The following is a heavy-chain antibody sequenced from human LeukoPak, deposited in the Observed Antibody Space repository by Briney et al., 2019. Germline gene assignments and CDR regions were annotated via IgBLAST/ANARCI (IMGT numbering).Heavy chain of an antibody. J-gene: IGHJ5*02. CDR3: ARLYYDFWSGYYKALNWFDP. D-gene: IGHD3-3*01. V-gene: IGHV4-34*01. CDR1: GGSFSGYY. Sequence: SETLSLTCAAYGGSFSGYYWSWIRQPPGKGLEWIGEINHSGSTNYNPSLKSRVTISVDTSKNQFSLKLSSVTAADTAVYYCARLYYDFWSGYYKALNWFDPWGQGTLVTVSS. CDR2: INHSGST.